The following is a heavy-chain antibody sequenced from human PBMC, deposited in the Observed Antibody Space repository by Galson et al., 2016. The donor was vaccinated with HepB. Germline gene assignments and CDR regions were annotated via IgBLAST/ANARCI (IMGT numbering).Heavy chain of an antibody. V-gene: IGHV3-30-3*01. D-gene: IGHD2-21*02. CDR2: ISKDGTNK. CDR1: GLTFSSYA. CDR3: VSSSVEDCGGDCFWMGGFDY. Sequence: SLRLPCAASGLTFSSYAMNWVRQAPGKGLEWVALISKDGTNKYSTDSVKGRFTISRDNSGNKLFLQMNSLRPEDTAVYYCVSSSVEDCGGDCFWMGGFDYWGQGALVTVSS. J-gene: IGHJ4*02.